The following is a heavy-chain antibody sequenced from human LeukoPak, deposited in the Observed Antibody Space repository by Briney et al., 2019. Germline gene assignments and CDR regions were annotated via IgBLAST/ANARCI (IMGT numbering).Heavy chain of an antibody. CDR1: GFTFSSYW. Sequence: GGSLRLSCAASGFTFSSYWMHWVRQAPGKGLVWVSRINSDGSSTSYADSVKGRFTISRDNAKHTLYLQMNSLRAGDTAVYYCARPGRYSRLAFDIWGQGTMVTVSS. CDR3: ARPGRYSRLAFDI. J-gene: IGHJ3*02. V-gene: IGHV3-74*01. CDR2: INSDGSST. D-gene: IGHD5-12*01.